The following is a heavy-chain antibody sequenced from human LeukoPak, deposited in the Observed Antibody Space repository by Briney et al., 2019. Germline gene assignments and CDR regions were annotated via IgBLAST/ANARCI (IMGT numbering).Heavy chain of an antibody. CDR2: IYYSGST. J-gene: IGHJ4*02. CDR1: GGSISSSSYY. D-gene: IGHD3-3*01. V-gene: IGHV4-39*07. CDR3: ARVRSIFGVVIDY. Sequence: SETLSLTCTVSGGSISSSSYYWGWIRQPPGKGLEWIGSIYYSGSTYYNPSLKSRVTISVDTSKNQFSLKLSSVTAADTAVYYCARVRSIFGVVIDYWGQGTLVTVSS.